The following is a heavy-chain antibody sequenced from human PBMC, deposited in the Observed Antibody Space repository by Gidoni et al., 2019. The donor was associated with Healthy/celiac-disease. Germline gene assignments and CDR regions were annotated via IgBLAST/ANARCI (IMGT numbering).Heavy chain of an antibody. CDR3: ARNTLLEYCSSTSCSTSNWFDP. CDR1: GGSISSYY. J-gene: IGHJ5*02. V-gene: IGHV4-59*01. CDR2: IYYSGST. Sequence: QVQLQESGPGLVKPSETLSLTCTVSGGSISSYYWTWIRQPPGKGLEWIGYIYYSGSTNYNPSLKSRVTISVDTSKNQFSLKLSSVTAADTAVYYCARNTLLEYCSSTSCSTSNWFDPWGQGTLVTVSS. D-gene: IGHD2-2*01.